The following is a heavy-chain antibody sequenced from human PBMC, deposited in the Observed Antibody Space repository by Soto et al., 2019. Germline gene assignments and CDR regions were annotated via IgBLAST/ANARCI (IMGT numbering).Heavy chain of an antibody. Sequence: PGGSLRLSCAASGFTFSSYAMSWVRQAPGKGLEWVSAVSANGEGIYYADSVRGRFTISRDNSKNTVFLHMDSLSAEDTAVYYCARDVGSGRLYRLAVWGHGTTVTVSS. J-gene: IGHJ6*02. CDR1: GFTFSSYA. V-gene: IGHV3-23*01. CDR3: ARDVGSGRLYRLAV. CDR2: VSANGEGI. D-gene: IGHD6-19*01.